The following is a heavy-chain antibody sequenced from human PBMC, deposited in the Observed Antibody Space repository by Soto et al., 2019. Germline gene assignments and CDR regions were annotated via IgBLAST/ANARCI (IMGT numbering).Heavy chain of an antibody. J-gene: IGHJ4*02. CDR1: GDSVSSDSAT. CDR3: ARAPPPYWANFDY. D-gene: IGHD2-8*02. Sequence: SQTLSLTCAISGDSVSSDSATWNWIRQSPSRGLEWLGRTYYRSKWYNDYAVSVKRRITISPDTSTNQFSRQLNSVTPEDTAVYYCARAPPPYWANFDYWGQGSLVTRLL. CDR2: TYYRSKWYN. V-gene: IGHV6-1*01.